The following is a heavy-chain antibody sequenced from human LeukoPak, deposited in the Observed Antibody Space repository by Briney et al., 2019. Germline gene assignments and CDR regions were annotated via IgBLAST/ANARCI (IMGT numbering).Heavy chain of an antibody. CDR3: AKGNSAYGHTTSPLFDF. V-gene: IGHV3-30*18. J-gene: IGHJ4*02. D-gene: IGHD3-16*01. Sequence: GKSLRLSCIGSGFDFIYYVMHWVRQAPGRGLEWLAVVSADGTEEYYADSVKGRFTISRDNPKNTLFLQMSSLKTEDTAIYYCAKGNSAYGHTTSPLFDFWGQGTLVTVSS. CDR1: GFDFIYYV. CDR2: VSADGTEE.